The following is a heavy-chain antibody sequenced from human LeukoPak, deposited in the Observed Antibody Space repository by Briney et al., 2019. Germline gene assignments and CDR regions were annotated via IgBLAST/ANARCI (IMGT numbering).Heavy chain of an antibody. J-gene: IGHJ4*02. D-gene: IGHD5-24*01. V-gene: IGHV4-61*01. CDR2: IYYSGST. CDR1: GGSVSSGRYY. CDR3: ARESRDGYNYLDY. Sequence: PSETLPLTCTVSGGSVSSGRYYWRWIRQPPGKGLERLGYIYYSGSTNYNPSLKSRVTISVDTSKNQFSLKLSSVTAADTAVYYGARESRDGYNYLDYWGQGTLVTVSS.